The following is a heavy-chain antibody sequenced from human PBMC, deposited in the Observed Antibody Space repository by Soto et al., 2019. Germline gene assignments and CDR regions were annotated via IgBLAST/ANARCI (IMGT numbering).Heavy chain of an antibody. J-gene: IGHJ5*02. Sequence: SETLSLTRTVSGGSLSSYYWSWVRQPPGKGLEWIGKIYSSENTYYNPSLLSRVTISVDTSKNEFSLRLGSVTAADTAVYYCARLHCDSPNCVPLDPWGQGTLVTSPQ. V-gene: IGHV4-59*04. CDR2: IYSSENT. CDR1: GGSLSSYY. D-gene: IGHD2-2*01. CDR3: ARLHCDSPNCVPLDP.